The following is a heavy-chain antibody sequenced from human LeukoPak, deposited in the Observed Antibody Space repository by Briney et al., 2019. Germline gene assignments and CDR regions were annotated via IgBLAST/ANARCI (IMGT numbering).Heavy chain of an antibody. Sequence: GGSLRLSCAASGFTFSSYWMSWVRQAPGKGLEWVANIKQDGSEKYYVDSVKGRFTISRDNAKNSLYLQMNSLRAEDTAGYYTSRPPATPSIAARKYYYYYYRDVWGKGTTVSVSS. CDR2: IKQDGSEK. V-gene: IGHV3-7*01. CDR3: SRPPATPSIAARKYYYYYYRDV. CDR1: GFTFSSYW. D-gene: IGHD6-6*01. J-gene: IGHJ6*03.